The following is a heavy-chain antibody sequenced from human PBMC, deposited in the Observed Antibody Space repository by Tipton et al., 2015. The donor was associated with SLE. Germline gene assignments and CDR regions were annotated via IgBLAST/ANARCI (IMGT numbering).Heavy chain of an antibody. CDR1: GGSIRSYY. V-gene: IGHV4-59*01. CDR3: ARDRGSGSYYNVGGLDY. J-gene: IGHJ4*02. CDR2: IYYSGST. Sequence: LVKPTETLSLTCTVSGGSIRSYYWSWIRQPPGKGLEWIGYIYYSGSTNYNPSLKSRVTISVDTSKNQFSLKLSSVTAADTAVYYCARDRGSGSYYNVGGLDYWGQGTLVTVSS. D-gene: IGHD3-10*01.